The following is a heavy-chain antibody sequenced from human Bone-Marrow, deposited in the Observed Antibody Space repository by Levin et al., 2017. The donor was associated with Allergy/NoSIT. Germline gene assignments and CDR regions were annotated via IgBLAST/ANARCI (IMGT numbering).Heavy chain of an antibody. CDR2: ISSSGSTI. J-gene: IGHJ6*02. CDR3: ARSIAAAGTGIRYYYGMDV. CDR1: GFTFSDYY. V-gene: IGHV3-11*01. Sequence: GGSLRLSCAASGFTFSDYYMSWIRQAPGKGLEWVSYISSSGSTIYYADSVKGRFTISRDNAKNSLYLQMNSLRAEDTAVYYCARSIAAAGTGIRYYYGMDVWGQGTTVTVSS. D-gene: IGHD6-13*01.